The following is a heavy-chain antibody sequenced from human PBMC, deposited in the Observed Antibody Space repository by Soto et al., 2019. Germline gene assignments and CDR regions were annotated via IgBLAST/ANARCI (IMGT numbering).Heavy chain of an antibody. J-gene: IGHJ6*02. Sequence: SETLSLTCTVSGGSVSSGSNYWSWIRQPPGKGLEWIGNIDYSGSSNYNPSLKSRVSISVATSKNHFSLRLTSVTAADTAVYYCARGELGSNVNYYYYAMDVWGQGTTVTVSS. V-gene: IGHV4-61*03. CDR3: ARGELGSNVNYYYYAMDV. D-gene: IGHD3-10*01. CDR2: IDYSGSS. CDR1: GGSVSSGSNY.